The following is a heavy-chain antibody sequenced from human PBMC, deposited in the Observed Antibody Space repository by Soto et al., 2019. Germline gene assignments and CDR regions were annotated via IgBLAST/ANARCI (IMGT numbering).Heavy chain of an antibody. CDR2: INHSGST. CDR1: GGSFSGYY. J-gene: IGHJ5*02. Sequence: QVQLQQWGAGLLKPSETLSLTCAVYGGSFSGYYWSWIRQPPGKGLEWIGEINHSGSTNYNPSLKSRVTISVDTSKNQFSLKLSSVTAADTAVYYCARGADYGDYEEKDNWFDPWGQGTLVTVSS. V-gene: IGHV4-34*01. CDR3: ARGADYGDYEEKDNWFDP. D-gene: IGHD4-17*01.